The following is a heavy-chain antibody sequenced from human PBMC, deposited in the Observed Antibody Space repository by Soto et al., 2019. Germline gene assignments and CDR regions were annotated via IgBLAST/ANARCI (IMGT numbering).Heavy chain of an antibody. J-gene: IGHJ4*02. Sequence: GGSLRLSCAASGFTFSSYAMHWVRQAPGKGLEWVAVISYDGSNKYYADSVKGRFTISRDNSKNTLYLQMNSLRAEDTAVYYCARDLGVLLWFGELMGWGQGTLVTVSS. V-gene: IGHV3-30-3*01. D-gene: IGHD3-10*01. CDR3: ARDLGVLLWFGELMG. CDR1: GFTFSSYA. CDR2: ISYDGSNK.